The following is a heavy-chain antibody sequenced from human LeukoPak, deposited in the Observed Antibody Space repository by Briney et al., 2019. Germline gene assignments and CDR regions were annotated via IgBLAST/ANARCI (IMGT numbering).Heavy chain of an antibody. J-gene: IGHJ3*02. CDR3: VRERTMVGGADI. CDR1: GGSISSDTCY. D-gene: IGHD2-21*01. V-gene: IGHV4-61*02. CDR2: MYNSGST. Sequence: TPSQTLSLTCTVSGGSISSDTCYWSWIRQPAGKGLEWIGRMYNSGSTNYNPSLKSRVSISVDTSNNQFSLRLSSVTASDTAVYYCVRERTMVGGADIWGQGTKVTVSS.